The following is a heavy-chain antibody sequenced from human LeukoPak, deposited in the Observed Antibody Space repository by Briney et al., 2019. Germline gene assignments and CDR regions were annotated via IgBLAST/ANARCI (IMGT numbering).Heavy chain of an antibody. J-gene: IGHJ6*04. CDR1: GFTFSSYA. D-gene: IGHD6-13*01. Sequence: GGSLRLSCAASGFTFSSYAMPWVRQAPGKGLEWVAVISYDGSNKYYADSVKGRFTISRDNSKNTLYLQMNSLRAEDTAVYYCARDRALYSSSWYPSMDVWGKGTTVTVSS. V-gene: IGHV3-30*04. CDR2: ISYDGSNK. CDR3: ARDRALYSSSWYPSMDV.